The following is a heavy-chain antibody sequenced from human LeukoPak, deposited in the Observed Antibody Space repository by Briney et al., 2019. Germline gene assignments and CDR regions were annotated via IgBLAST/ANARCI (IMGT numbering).Heavy chain of an antibody. V-gene: IGHV3-9*01. Sequence: QSGGSLRLSCAASGFTFDDYAMHWVRQAPGKGLEWVSGISWNSGSIGYADSVKGRFTISRDDAKNSLYLQMNSLRAEDTALYYCAKARGGSKDCDYWGQGTLVTVSS. CDR3: AKARGGSKDCDY. J-gene: IGHJ4*02. CDR1: GFTFDDYA. CDR2: ISWNSGSI. D-gene: IGHD2-15*01.